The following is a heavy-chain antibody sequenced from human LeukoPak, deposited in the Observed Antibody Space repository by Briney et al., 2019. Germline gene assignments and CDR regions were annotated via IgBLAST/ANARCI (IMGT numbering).Heavy chain of an antibody. V-gene: IGHV3-53*01. CDR1: GFAVSSSY. J-gene: IGHJ1*01. CDR3: ARDPHGYGSA. D-gene: IGHD3-10*01. Sequence: QPGGSLRLSCAASGFAVSSSYMSGVRQAPGRGLEWVSVIYSDGSTYYADSVKDRFTISRDNSKNTLYLQMNSLRAEDTAMYYCARDPHGYGSAWGQGTLVTVSS. CDR2: IYSDGST.